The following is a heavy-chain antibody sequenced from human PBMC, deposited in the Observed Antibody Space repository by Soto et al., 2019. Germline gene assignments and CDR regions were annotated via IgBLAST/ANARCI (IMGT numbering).Heavy chain of an antibody. CDR1: GGTFGSYT. Sequence: QVHLVQSGAEVKKPGSSVKVSCTASGGTFGSYTVTWVRQAPGQGLEWMGEIIPMFGTASYAQKFQGRGTLTADKSTTTAQMELSSLSSDDTAVYFCARQKAMPPHFYSGMDVWGQGTTVTVSS. D-gene: IGHD2-2*01. V-gene: IGHV1-69*06. CDR2: IIPMFGTA. CDR3: ARQKAMPPHFYSGMDV. J-gene: IGHJ6*02.